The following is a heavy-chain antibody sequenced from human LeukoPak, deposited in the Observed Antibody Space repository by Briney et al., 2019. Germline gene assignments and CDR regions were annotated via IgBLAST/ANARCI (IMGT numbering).Heavy chain of an antibody. D-gene: IGHD4-17*01. Sequence: PSETLSLTCTVSGGSISSSSYYWGWIRQPPGKGLEWIGEINHSGSTNYNPSLKSRVTISVDTSKNQFSLKLSSVTAADTAVYYCAREASYGDYVSWFDPWGQGTLVTVSS. J-gene: IGHJ5*02. CDR1: GGSISSSSYY. V-gene: IGHV4-39*07. CDR2: INHSGST. CDR3: AREASYGDYVSWFDP.